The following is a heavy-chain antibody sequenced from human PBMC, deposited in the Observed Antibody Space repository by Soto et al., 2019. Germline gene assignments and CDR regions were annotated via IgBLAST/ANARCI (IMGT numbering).Heavy chain of an antibody. CDR1: GFTFSSFW. CDR2: LKSEGSST. V-gene: IGHV3-74*01. J-gene: IGHJ5*01. Sequence: EVQLVESGGGLVQPGGSLRLSCAASGFTFSSFWMHWVRQAPGKGLVWVSRLKSEGSSTSYADSVKGRFTISRDNAENTLYLQMNSLRAEDTAVYYCAHSRYSGSYLDSWGQGTLVTVSS. D-gene: IGHD1-26*01. CDR3: AHSRYSGSYLDS.